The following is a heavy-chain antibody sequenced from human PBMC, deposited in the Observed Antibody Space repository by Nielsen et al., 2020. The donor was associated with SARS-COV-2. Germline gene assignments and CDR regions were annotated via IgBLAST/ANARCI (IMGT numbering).Heavy chain of an antibody. CDR3: AQSAGIER. CDR2: FDPEDGET. J-gene: IGHJ4*02. D-gene: IGHD6-13*01. CDR1: GYTLTELS. Sequence: ASVKVSCKVSGYTLTELSMHWVRQAPGKGLEWMGGFDPEDGETIYAQKFQGRVTMTRNTSISTAYMELSSLRSEDTAVYYCAQSAGIERWGQGTLVTVSS. V-gene: IGHV1-24*01.